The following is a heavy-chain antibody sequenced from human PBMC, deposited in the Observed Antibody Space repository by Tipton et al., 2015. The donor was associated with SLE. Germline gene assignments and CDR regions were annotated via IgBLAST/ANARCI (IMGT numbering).Heavy chain of an antibody. CDR1: GFTFSSFA. V-gene: IGHV3-23*01. Sequence: SLRLSCAASGFTFSSFAMSWVRQAPGKGLEWVSGITGSGGSTYYADSVKGRFTISRDNSKNTLYLQMNSLRAEDTAVFYCAKFGVYYDSRGYCEGGAWAGGFFDYWGQGSLVTVSS. CDR3: AKFGVYYDSRGYCEGGAWAGGFFDY. J-gene: IGHJ4*02. CDR2: ITGSGGST. D-gene: IGHD3-22*01.